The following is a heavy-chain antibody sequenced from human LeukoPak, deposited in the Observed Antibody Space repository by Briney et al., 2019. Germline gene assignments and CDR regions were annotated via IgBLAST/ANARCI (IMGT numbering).Heavy chain of an antibody. CDR3: AKSPSVTIFGVVGLADY. Sequence: GGSLTLSCAASGFTFSYYAMNWVRQAPGKGLEWVSAISCSDGSTYYADSVKGRFAISRDNSKNTLYLQVNSLRAEDTAVYFCAKSPSVTIFGVVGLADYWGQGTLVTVSS. V-gene: IGHV3-23*01. D-gene: IGHD3-3*01. CDR1: GFTFSYYA. CDR2: ISCSDGST. J-gene: IGHJ4*02.